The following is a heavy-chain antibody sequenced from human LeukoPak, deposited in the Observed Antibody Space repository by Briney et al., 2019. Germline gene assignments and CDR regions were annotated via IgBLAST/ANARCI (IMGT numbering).Heavy chain of an antibody. CDR3: ARAQTAVRTNPYA. CDR1: GFTVSNNY. CDR2: IYSGGDT. V-gene: IGHV3-66*01. J-gene: IGHJ4*02. D-gene: IGHD4/OR15-4a*01. Sequence: GGSLRLSCAASGFTVSNNYMNWVRQAPGKGLEWVSLIYSGGDTHYADSVKGRSTISRDSSKNTLYLQMNSLRADDTAVYYCARAQTAVRTNPYARGRGTMATVSS.